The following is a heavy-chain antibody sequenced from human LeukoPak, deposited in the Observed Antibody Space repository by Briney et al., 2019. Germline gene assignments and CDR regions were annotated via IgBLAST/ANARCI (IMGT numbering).Heavy chain of an antibody. D-gene: IGHD3-22*01. CDR2: VYSSGKT. Sequence: SGTLSLTCIVSSGSISSPNYYWSWIRQPAGKALEWIGRVYSSGKTDYNASLKSRVTISVDTSRNQFSLKLSSVTAADTAVYYCARGVDSSGYQHKGFDPWGQGTLVTVSS. CDR3: ARGVDSSGYQHKGFDP. V-gene: IGHV4-61*02. J-gene: IGHJ5*02. CDR1: SGSISSPNYY.